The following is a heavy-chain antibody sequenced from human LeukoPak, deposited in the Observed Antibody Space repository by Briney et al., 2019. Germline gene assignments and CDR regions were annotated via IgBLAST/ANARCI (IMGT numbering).Heavy chain of an antibody. CDR3: ARDRIVEGIRDY. D-gene: IGHD3-22*01. Sequence: GGSLSLSCAASGFTFSSYWMSWVRQAPGKGLEWVANIKQDGSEKSYVDSVKGRFTISTDNAKNSLYLQMNSLRAEDTAVYYCARDRIVEGIRDYWGQGTLVTVSS. CDR2: IKQDGSEK. CDR1: GFTFSSYW. J-gene: IGHJ4*02. V-gene: IGHV3-7*01.